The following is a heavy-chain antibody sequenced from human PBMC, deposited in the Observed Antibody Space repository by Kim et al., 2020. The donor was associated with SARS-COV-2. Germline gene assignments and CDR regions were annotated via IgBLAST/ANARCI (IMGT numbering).Heavy chain of an antibody. J-gene: IGHJ6*02. CDR3: ARWGSYCSGGSCYSYYYYGMDV. Sequence: SVKVSCKASGGTFSSYAISWVRQAPGQGLEWMGGIIPIFGTANYAQKFQGRVTITADESTSTAYMELSSLRSEDTAVYYCARWGSYCSGGSCYSYYYYGMDVWGQGTTVTVSS. CDR2: IIPIFGTA. V-gene: IGHV1-69*13. CDR1: GGTFSSYA. D-gene: IGHD2-15*01.